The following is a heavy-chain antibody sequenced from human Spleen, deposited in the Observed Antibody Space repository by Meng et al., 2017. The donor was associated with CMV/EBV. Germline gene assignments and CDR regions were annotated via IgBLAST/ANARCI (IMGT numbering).Heavy chain of an antibody. D-gene: IGHD6-19*01. CDR1: GFTVSSNE. CDR2: ISGGST. Sequence: GESLKISCAASGFTVSSNEMSWVRQAPGKGLEWVSSISGGSTYYPDSVKGRFTISRDNAKNSLYLQMNSLRAEDTAVYYCARDFGRASGIAVAGSYYGMDVWGQGTTVTVSS. V-gene: IGHV3-38-3*01. CDR3: ARDFGRASGIAVAGSYYGMDV. J-gene: IGHJ6*02.